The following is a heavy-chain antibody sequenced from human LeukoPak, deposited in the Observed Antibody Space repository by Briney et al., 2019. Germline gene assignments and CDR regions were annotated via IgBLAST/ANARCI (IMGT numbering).Heavy chain of an antibody. CDR2: ILYDGSNK. CDR3: AKGHGVDFP. CDR1: GFTFSSYG. J-gene: IGHJ5*02. Sequence: GGSLRLSCAASGFTFSSYGMHWVRQAPGKGLEWVAFILYDGSNKYYADTVKGRFTISRDNSKNTLYLQMNSLSAEDTAVYYCAKGHGVDFPWGQGTLVTVSS. D-gene: IGHD3-3*01. V-gene: IGHV3-30*02.